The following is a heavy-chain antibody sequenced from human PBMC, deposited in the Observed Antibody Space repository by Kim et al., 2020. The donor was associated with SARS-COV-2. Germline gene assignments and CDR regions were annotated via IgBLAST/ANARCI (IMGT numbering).Heavy chain of an antibody. CDR1: GYTFTSYD. Sequence: ASVKVSCKASGYTFTSYDINWVRQATGQGLEWMGRMNPNSGNTGYAQKFQGRVTMTRNTSISTAYMELSSLRSEDTAVYYCATYSSSSDYYYYGMDVWGQGTTVTVSS. J-gene: IGHJ6*02. CDR3: ATYSSSSDYYYYGMDV. CDR2: MNPNSGNT. V-gene: IGHV1-8*01. D-gene: IGHD6-6*01.